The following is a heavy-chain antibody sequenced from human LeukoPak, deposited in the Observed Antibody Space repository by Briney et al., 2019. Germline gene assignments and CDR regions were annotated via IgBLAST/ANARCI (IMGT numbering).Heavy chain of an antibody. V-gene: IGHV3-30*03. D-gene: IGHD2-15*01. CDR2: ISYDGSNK. J-gene: IGHJ6*04. CDR3: ARDHGLFYGMDV. Sequence: GRSLRLSCAASGFTFSSYGMHWVRQAPGKGLEWVAVISYDGSNKYYADSVKGRFTISRDNAKNSLYLQMNSLRAEDTAVYYCARDHGLFYGMDVWGKGTTVTVSS. CDR1: GFTFSSYG.